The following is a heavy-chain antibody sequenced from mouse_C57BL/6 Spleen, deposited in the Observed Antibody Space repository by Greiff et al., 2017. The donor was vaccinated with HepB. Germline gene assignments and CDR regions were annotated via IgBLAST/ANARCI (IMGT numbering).Heavy chain of an antibody. CDR2: IYPRDGST. J-gene: IGHJ3*01. CDR1: GFTFTDHT. V-gene: IGHV1-78*01. Sequence: VQLQQSDAELVKPGASVKISCTVSGFTFTDHTIHWMKQRPEQGLEWIGYIYPRDGSTKYNEKFKGKSTLTADKSSSTAYMQLNSLTSEDAAVYYCARERTSCFADWGQGTLVTVSA. CDR3: ARERTSCFAD.